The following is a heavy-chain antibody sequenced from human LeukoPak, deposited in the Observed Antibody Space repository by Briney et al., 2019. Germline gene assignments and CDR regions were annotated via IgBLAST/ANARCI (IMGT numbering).Heavy chain of an antibody. CDR1: GFTFDDYA. CDR2: ISWNSGGI. J-gene: IGHJ1*01. CDR3: AKKAEAFGDSVTQH. V-gene: IGHV3-9*01. D-gene: IGHD4-17*01. Sequence: PGRSLRLSCAASGFTFDDYAMHWVRQAPGKGLEWVSGISWNSGGIGYADSVKGRFTISRDNSKNTLYLQMNSLRAEDTALYYCAKKAEAFGDSVTQHWGQGTLVTVSS.